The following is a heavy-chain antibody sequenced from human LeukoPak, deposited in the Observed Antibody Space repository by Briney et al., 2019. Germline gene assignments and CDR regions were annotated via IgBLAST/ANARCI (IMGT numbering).Heavy chain of an antibody. CDR2: INPNGGGT. CDR1: GYTFTDYY. Sequence: ASVKVSCKASGYTFTDYYMHWVRQAPGQGLEWMGLINPNGGGTNYAQKFQGRVTTTRDTSISTAYMELSRLRSDDTAVYYCARDDSSGGSCYLNFDYWGQGTLVTVSS. D-gene: IGHD2-15*01. CDR3: ARDDSSGGSCYLNFDY. J-gene: IGHJ4*02. V-gene: IGHV1-2*06.